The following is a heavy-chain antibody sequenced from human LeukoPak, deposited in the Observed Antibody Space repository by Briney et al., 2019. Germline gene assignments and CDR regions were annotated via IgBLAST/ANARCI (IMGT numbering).Heavy chain of an antibody. CDR1: GFTFSSYW. V-gene: IGHV3-74*01. CDR3: VRDKTGWDDY. D-gene: IGHD7-27*01. Sequence: GGSLRLSCAASGFTFSSYWMHWVRQAPGKGLVWVSRINPDGSSTNYADSVKGRFTISRDNAKNTLYLQMNSLRAEDTAVYYCVRDKTGWDDYWGQGTLVTVSS. CDR2: INPDGSST. J-gene: IGHJ4*02.